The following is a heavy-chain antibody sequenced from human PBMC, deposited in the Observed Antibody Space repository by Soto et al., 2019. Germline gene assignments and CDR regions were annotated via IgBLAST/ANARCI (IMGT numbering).Heavy chain of an antibody. CDR1: GGTFSSYT. D-gene: IGHD5-12*01. J-gene: IGHJ5*02. CDR3: ARDHVATMRVFWFDP. Sequence: QVQLVQSGAEVKKPGSSVKVSCKASGGTFSSYTISWVRQAPGQGLEWMGRIIPILGIANYAQKFQGRVTITADKSTSTAYMELSSLRSEDTAVYYCARDHVATMRVFWFDPWGQGTLVTVSS. CDR2: IIPILGIA. V-gene: IGHV1-69*08.